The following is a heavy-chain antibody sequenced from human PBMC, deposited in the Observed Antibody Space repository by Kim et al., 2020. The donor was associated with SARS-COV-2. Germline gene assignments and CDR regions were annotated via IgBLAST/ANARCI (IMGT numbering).Heavy chain of an antibody. CDR3: AREYYDSSAYYYYYGMDV. Sequence: ASVKVSCKASGYTFTSYGISWVRQAPGQGLEWMGWISAYNGNTNYAQKLQGRVTMTTDTSTSTAYMELRSLRSDDTAVYYCAREYYDSSAYYYYYGMDVWGQGTTVTVSS. J-gene: IGHJ6*02. D-gene: IGHD3-22*01. V-gene: IGHV1-18*01. CDR1: GYTFTSYG. CDR2: ISAYNGNT.